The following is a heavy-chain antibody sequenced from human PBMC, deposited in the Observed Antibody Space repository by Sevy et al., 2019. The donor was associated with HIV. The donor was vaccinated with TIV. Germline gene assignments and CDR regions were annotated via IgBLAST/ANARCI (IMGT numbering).Heavy chain of an antibody. CDR2: ISAYNGNT. Sequence: ASVKVSCKASGYTFTSYGISWVRQAPGQGLEWMGWISAYNGNTNYPQKLQGRVTMTTDTSTSTAYMELRSLRSDDTAVYYCARDLFDYKWIETAFDIWGQGTMVTVSS. V-gene: IGHV1-18*01. CDR3: ARDLFDYKWIETAFDI. D-gene: IGHD1-1*01. CDR1: GYTFTSYG. J-gene: IGHJ3*02.